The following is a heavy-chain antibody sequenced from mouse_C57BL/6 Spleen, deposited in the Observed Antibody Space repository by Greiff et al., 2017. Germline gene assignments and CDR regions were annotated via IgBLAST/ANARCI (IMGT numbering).Heavy chain of an antibody. V-gene: IGHV14-2*01. CDR3: ASSYYGYYDYLDY. Sequence: EVQLQQPGAELVKPGASVKLSCTASGFTFTDYYMHWVKQRPEQGLEWIGRIDPDDGDTNYTPKFKGKATLTADTSSNTAYLQLSSLTSEDTAVYYCASSYYGYYDYLDYWGQGTTLTVSS. CDR2: IDPDDGDT. J-gene: IGHJ2*01. D-gene: IGHD2-1*01. CDR1: GFTFTDYY.